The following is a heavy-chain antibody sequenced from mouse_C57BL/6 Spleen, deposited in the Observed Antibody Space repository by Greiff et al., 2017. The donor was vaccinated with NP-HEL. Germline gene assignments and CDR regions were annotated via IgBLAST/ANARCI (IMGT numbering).Heavy chain of an antibody. Sequence: EVKLVESGGGLVQPKGSLKLSCAASGFSFNTYAMNWVRQAPGKGLEWVARIRSKSNNYATYYADSVKDRFTISRDDSESMLYLQMNNLKTEDTAMYYGVREELGRMDYWGQGNSVTVSS. CDR1: GFSFNTYA. V-gene: IGHV10-1*01. CDR2: IRSKSNNYAT. CDR3: VREELGRMDY. D-gene: IGHD4-1*01. J-gene: IGHJ4*01.